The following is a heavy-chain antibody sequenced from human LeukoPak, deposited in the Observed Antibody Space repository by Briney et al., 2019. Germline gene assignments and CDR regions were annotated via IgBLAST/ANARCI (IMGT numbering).Heavy chain of an antibody. D-gene: IGHD5-18*01. CDR3: ASLVTHSWFDP. CDR2: IYPGDSDT. J-gene: IGHJ5*02. Sequence: GESLKISCKGSGYSFTSYWIGWVRQMPGKGPEWMGIIYPGDSDTRYRPSFQGQVTISADKSISTAYLQWSSLKASDTAMYYCASLVTHSWFDPWGQGTLVTVSS. V-gene: IGHV5-51*01. CDR1: GYSFTSYW.